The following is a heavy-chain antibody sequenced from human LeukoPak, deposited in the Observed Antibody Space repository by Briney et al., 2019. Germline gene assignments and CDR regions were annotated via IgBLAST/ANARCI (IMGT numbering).Heavy chain of an antibody. D-gene: IGHD3-9*01. CDR3: ATYYDILTGYYNGLDH. J-gene: IGHJ4*02. Sequence: PSGTLSLTCAVSGGSISSSNWWSWVRQPPGKGLEWIGEIYHSGSTNYNPSLKSRVTISVDKSKNQFSLKLSSVTAADTAVYYCATYYDILTGYYNGLDHWGQGSLVTVSS. CDR2: IYHSGST. V-gene: IGHV4-4*02. CDR1: GGSISSSNW.